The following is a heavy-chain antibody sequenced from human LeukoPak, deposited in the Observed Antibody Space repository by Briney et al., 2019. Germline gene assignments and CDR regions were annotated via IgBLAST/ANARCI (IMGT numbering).Heavy chain of an antibody. CDR1: GFTFGDYA. J-gene: IGHJ3*02. V-gene: IGHV3-49*03. CDR2: IRSKAYGGTT. D-gene: IGHD2-21*02. Sequence: GGSLRLSCTASGFTFGDYAMSWFRQAPGKGLEWVGFIRSKAYGGTTEYAASVKGRFTISRDDSKSIAYLQMNSLKTEDTAVYYCTRDVRVYCGGDCYSPDAFDIWGQGTMVTVSS. CDR3: TRDVRVYCGGDCYSPDAFDI.